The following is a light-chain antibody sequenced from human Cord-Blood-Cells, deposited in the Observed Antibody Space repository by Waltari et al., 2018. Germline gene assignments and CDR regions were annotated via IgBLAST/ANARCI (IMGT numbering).Light chain of an antibody. J-gene: IGLJ2*01. V-gene: IGLV2-11*01. Sequence: ALTQPRSVSGSPGQSVAISCTGTSSDVGGYNYVSWYQQHPGKAPKLMIYDVSKRPSGVPDRFSGSKSGNTASLTISGLQAEDEADYYCCSYAGSYTLVFGGGTKLTVL. CDR3: CSYAGSYTLV. CDR2: DVS. CDR1: SSDVGGYNY.